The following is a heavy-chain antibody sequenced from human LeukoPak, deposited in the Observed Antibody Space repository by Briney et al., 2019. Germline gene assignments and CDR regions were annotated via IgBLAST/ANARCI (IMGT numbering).Heavy chain of an antibody. J-gene: IGHJ4*02. CDR1: GAAFTKYG. CDR2: ISRSGDIT. CDR3: ATEGFYY. V-gene: IGHV3-23*01. Sequence: PGGSLRLSCVASGAAFTKYGMKWVRQAAGAGLEYISGISRSGDITHYADSVKGRFTISRDNVQNTLYLQMNSLRADDTALYYCATEGFYYWGPGTQVTVSS.